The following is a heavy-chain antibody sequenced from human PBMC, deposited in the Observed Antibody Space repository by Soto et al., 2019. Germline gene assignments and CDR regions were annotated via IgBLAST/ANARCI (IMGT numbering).Heavy chain of an antibody. CDR2: IVVGSGNT. CDR1: GFTFTSSA. V-gene: IGHV1-58*01. Sequence: ASVKVSCKASGFTFTSSAVQWVRQARGQRLEWIGWIVVGSGNTNYAQKFQERVTITRGMSTSTAYMELSSLRSEDTAVYYCAAVYDSSGYYYGSDAFDIWGQGTMVTVSS. D-gene: IGHD3-22*01. CDR3: AAVYDSSGYYYGSDAFDI. J-gene: IGHJ3*02.